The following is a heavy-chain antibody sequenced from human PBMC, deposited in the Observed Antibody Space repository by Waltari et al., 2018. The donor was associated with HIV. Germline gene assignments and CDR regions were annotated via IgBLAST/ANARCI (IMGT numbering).Heavy chain of an antibody. Sequence: QVQLVESGGGVVQPGRSLRLSCAASGFTFSSHDIHWVRQAPGKGLEWVEIISYDGNNKYYVEAVKGRYTISRDNSKNTLYLQMNSLRPEDTAVYYCAKDRSYYDTTGLFYEPQNNAFDIWGQGTMVTVSS. CDR2: ISYDGNNK. CDR1: GFTFSSHD. CDR3: AKDRSYYDTTGLFYEPQNNAFDI. V-gene: IGHV3-30*18. J-gene: IGHJ3*02. D-gene: IGHD3-22*01.